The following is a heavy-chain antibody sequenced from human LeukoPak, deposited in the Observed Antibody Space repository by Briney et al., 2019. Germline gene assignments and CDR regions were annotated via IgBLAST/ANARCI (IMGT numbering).Heavy chain of an antibody. Sequence: PSVTLSLTCTVSGGSISSYYWSWIRQAAGKGLEWIGRIYTSGSTNYNPSLKSRVTMSVDTSKNQFSLKLSSVTAADTAVYFCAREHGSTYYYYYGMDVWGQGTTVTVSS. J-gene: IGHJ6*02. D-gene: IGHD3-10*01. CDR2: IYTSGST. CDR1: GGSISSYY. V-gene: IGHV4-4*07. CDR3: AREHGSTYYYYYGMDV.